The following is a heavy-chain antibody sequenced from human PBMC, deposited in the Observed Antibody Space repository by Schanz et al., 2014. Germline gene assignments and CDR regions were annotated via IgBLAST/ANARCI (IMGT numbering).Heavy chain of an antibody. CDR2: ISPSSGGT. V-gene: IGHV1-2*06. Sequence: QVQVIQSGPEVKKPGASVKVSCKASGYTFTNHYLHWVRQAPGQGLEWMGRISPSSGGTNYAQNFQGRVTMTKDTSINTVYMELSTLTSDDTAVYYCVRELSGGTFDYWGQGALVTVSS. J-gene: IGHJ4*02. CDR3: VRELSGGTFDY. CDR1: GYTFTNHY. D-gene: IGHD1-1*01.